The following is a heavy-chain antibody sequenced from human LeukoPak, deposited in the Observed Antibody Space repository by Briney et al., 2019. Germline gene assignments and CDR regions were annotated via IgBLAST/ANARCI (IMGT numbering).Heavy chain of an antibody. D-gene: IGHD2-2*02. Sequence: ASVKVSCKASGYTFTSYDINWVRQAPGQGLEWMGWMDPNRGNTGYAQKFQGRVTITRNTSISTAYMELSSLRSEDTAVYYCARGGYCSSTSCYTGWFDPWGQGTLVTVSS. J-gene: IGHJ5*02. CDR3: ARGGYCSSTSCYTGWFDP. V-gene: IGHV1-8*03. CDR2: MDPNRGNT. CDR1: GYTFTSYD.